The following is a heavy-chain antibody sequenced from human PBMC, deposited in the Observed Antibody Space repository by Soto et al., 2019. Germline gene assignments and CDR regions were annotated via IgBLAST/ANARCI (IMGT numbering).Heavy chain of an antibody. CDR3: AKSGGYCSSTSCYAFYYYYMDV. J-gene: IGHJ6*03. Sequence: SETLSLTCTVSGGSISSYYWSWIRQPPGKGLEWIGYIYYSGSTNYNPSLKSRVTISVDTSKNQFSLKLSSVTAADTAVYYCAKSGGYCSSTSCYAFYYYYMDVWGKGTTVTVSS. CDR2: IYYSGST. V-gene: IGHV4-59*08. D-gene: IGHD2-2*01. CDR1: GGSISSYY.